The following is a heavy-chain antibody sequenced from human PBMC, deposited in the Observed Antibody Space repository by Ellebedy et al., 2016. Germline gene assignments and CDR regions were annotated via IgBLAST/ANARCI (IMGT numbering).Heavy chain of an antibody. CDR3: AKDDTAGGPNWFNP. Sequence: GESLKISXAASGFTFSSYAMSWVRQAPGKGLEWVSAISGSGGSTYYADSVKGRFTTSRDNSKNTLYLQMNSLRAEDTAVYYCAKDDTAGGPNWFNPWGQGTLVTVSS. D-gene: IGHD5-18*01. V-gene: IGHV3-23*01. J-gene: IGHJ5*02. CDR1: GFTFSSYA. CDR2: ISGSGGST.